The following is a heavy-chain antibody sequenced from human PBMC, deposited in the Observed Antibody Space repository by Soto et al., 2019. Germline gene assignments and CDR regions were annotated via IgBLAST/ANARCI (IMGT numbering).Heavy chain of an antibody. CDR2: ISGSSRDI. V-gene: IGHV3-21*01. D-gene: IGHD4-4*01. CDR1: GFSFSKST. Sequence: GGSLRLSCATSGFSFSKSTMNWVRQAPGKGLEWVSSISGSSRDIYYADSVKGRFTVSRNNAKNSLYLQMTSLGAEDTALYYCARPLWRDDYNWGYFDLWGRGTLVTVSS. J-gene: IGHJ2*01. CDR3: ARPLWRDDYNWGYFDL.